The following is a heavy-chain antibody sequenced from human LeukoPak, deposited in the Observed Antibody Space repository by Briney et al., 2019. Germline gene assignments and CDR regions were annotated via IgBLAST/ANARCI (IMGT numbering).Heavy chain of an antibody. D-gene: IGHD3-22*01. J-gene: IGHJ4*02. Sequence: ASVKVSCTASGYTFTSYGISWVRQAPGQGLEWMGWISAYSGNTNYAQKLQGRVTMTTDTSTSTAYMELRSLRSDDTAVYYCARLPITMIVVPSGQVDYWGQGTLVTVSS. CDR2: ISAYSGNT. CDR1: GYTFTSYG. V-gene: IGHV1-18*01. CDR3: ARLPITMIVVPSGQVDY.